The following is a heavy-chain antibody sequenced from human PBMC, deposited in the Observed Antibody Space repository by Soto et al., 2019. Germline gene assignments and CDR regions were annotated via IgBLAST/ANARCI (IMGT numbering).Heavy chain of an antibody. D-gene: IGHD6-13*01. J-gene: IGHJ4*02. CDR3: ASVSAAAAASVGG. CDR1: GFTFSDYW. V-gene: IGHV3-74*01. Sequence: EGQLVESGGGLVQPGGSLRLSCTASGFTFSDYWMYWVRQAPGKGLVWVSRINSDGSGTSYADSVRGRFTISRDNAKNTLYLQMHSLRAEDTAVYYCASVSAAAAASVGGWGQGTLVTVSS. CDR2: INSDGSGT.